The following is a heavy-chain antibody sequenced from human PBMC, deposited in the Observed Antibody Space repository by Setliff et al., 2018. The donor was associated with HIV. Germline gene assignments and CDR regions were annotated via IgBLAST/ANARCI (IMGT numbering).Heavy chain of an antibody. V-gene: IGHV4-59*11. CDR3: AKGAGFYGDYTFDH. Sequence: KTSETLSLTCTVSGPSINIHYWSWIRQSPGKAFEWIGYIYSTGSTNYNPSLQSRVTISMVASRNQFSLKVTSVTAADTAVYYCAKGAGFYGDYTFDHWGQGRQVTLL. J-gene: IGHJ4*02. D-gene: IGHD4-17*01. CDR1: GPSINIHY. CDR2: IYSTGST.